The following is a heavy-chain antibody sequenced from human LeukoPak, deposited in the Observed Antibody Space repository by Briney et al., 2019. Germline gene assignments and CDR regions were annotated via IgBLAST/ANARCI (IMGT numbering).Heavy chain of an antibody. Sequence: PGGSLRLSCAASGFTFSSYSMNWFRQAPGKGLEWVSSMSNSGSNIYYAASVQGRFTISRDNAKNSLFLQMNSLRDDGTAVYYCARDRDNGMDVWGRGTTVTVSS. CDR1: GFTFSSYS. CDR2: MSNSGSNI. D-gene: IGHD2-15*01. V-gene: IGHV3-21*01. J-gene: IGHJ6*04. CDR3: ARDRDNGMDV.